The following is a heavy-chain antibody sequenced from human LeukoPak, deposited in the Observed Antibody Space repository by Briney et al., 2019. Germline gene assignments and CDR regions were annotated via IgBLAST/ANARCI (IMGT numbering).Heavy chain of an antibody. J-gene: IGHJ4*02. V-gene: IGHV3-66*02. CDR2: IYSGGST. CDR1: GFTVSSNY. D-gene: IGHD4-11*01. CDR3: ARWAPEANYSNLDY. Sequence: PGGSLRLSCAASGFTVSSNYMSWVRQAPGKGLEWVSVIYSGGSTYYADSVKGRFTISSDNSKNTLYLQMNSLRAEDTAVYYCARWAPEANYSNLDYWGQGTLVTVSS.